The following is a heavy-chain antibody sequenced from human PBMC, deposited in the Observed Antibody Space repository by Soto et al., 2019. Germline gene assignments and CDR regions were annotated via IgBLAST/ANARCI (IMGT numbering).Heavy chain of an antibody. J-gene: IGHJ4*02. CDR2: IYYSGST. CDR3: ARVGSGHASNFDY. Sequence: PSETLSLTCTVSGGSISSYYWSWIRQPPGKGLEWIGYIYYSGSTNYNPSLKSRVTISVDTSKNQFSLKLSSVTAADTAVYYCARVGSGHASNFDYWGQGTLVTVSS. D-gene: IGHD3-10*01. CDR1: GGSISSYY. V-gene: IGHV4-59*08.